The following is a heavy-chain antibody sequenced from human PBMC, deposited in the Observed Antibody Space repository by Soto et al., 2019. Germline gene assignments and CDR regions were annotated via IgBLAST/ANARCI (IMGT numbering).Heavy chain of an antibody. V-gene: IGHV3-66*01. CDR2: INAAGST. CDR3: VRENYYYGMDV. J-gene: IGHJ6*02. CDR1: GITASLNL. Sequence: RGYLRLSYAASGITASLNLMNWVRQAPGKGLDWVSVINAAGSTDYADSVKGRFTISRDISRNTLYLQMNSLRADDTAVYYCVRENYYYGMDVWGQGT.